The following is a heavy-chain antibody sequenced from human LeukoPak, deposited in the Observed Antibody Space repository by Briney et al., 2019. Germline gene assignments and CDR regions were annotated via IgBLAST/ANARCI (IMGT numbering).Heavy chain of an antibody. CDR1: GGSISNYY. D-gene: IGHD6-6*01. V-gene: IGHV4-59*01. Sequence: SETLSLTCTVSGGSISNYYWSWIRQPPGKGLEWIGYISYSGNTNYNPSLKSRVTISVDTSKNQFSLKLSSVTAADTAVYYCARGGAARLHFQNWGQGTLVTVSS. CDR2: ISYSGNT. CDR3: ARGGAARLHFQN. J-gene: IGHJ1*01.